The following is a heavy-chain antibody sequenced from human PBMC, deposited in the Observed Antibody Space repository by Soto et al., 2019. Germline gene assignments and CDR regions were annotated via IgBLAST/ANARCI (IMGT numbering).Heavy chain of an antibody. J-gene: IGHJ6*02. CDR1: GYTFTSYD. D-gene: IGHD6-13*01. V-gene: IGHV1-8*01. Sequence: ASVKVSCKASGYTFTSYDINWVRQATGQGLEWMGWMNPNSGNTGYAQKFQGRVTMTRNTSISTAYMELSSLRSEDTAVYYCATGGSGIAAAGTILPYYSVMDVWGQGPTVTGS. CDR2: MNPNSGNT. CDR3: ATGGSGIAAAGTILPYYSVMDV.